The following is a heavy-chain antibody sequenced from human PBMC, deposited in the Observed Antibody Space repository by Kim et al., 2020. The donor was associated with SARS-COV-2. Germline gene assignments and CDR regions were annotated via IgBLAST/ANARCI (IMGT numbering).Heavy chain of an antibody. V-gene: IGHV3-23*01. J-gene: IGHJ6*02. CDR2: VSGSGYST. CDR1: GFTFTSYA. D-gene: IGHD2-2*02. Sequence: PGGSLRLSCAASGFTFTSYAMTWVRQAPGKGLEWVSSVSGSGYSTFYADSVKGRFTISKDNYKDTVYLQMNSLRGEDTAIYYCAKNIGVAQWGVTSHYKGMDVWGQGTTITVSS. CDR3: AKNIGVAQWGVTSHYKGMDV.